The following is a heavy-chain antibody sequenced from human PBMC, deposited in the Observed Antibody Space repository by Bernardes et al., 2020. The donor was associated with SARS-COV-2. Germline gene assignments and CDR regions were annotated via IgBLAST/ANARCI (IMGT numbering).Heavy chain of an antibody. CDR2: ISSDGSNT. V-gene: IGHV3-30*19. J-gene: IGHJ3*02. CDR1: GFTFSSYG. CDR3: AVSYDYGVFDI. Sequence: GGSLRLSCAASGFTFSSYGMHWVRQPPDKGLEWVAIISSDGSNTHYADSVKGRFIISRDNSKNTLYLQMNSLRAEDTAVYYCAVSYDYGVFDIWGQGTKVTVSS. D-gene: IGHD3-16*01.